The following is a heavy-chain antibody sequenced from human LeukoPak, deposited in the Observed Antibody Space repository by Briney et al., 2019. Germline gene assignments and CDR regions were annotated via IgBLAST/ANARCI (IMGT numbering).Heavy chain of an antibody. CDR2: IYYSGST. Sequence: SEALSLTCTVSGGSISSYYWSWIRQPPGKGLEWIGYIYYSGSTNYNPSLKSRVTISVDTSKNQFSLKLSSVTAADTAVYYCARGRTVTTLSDAFDIWGQGTMVTVSS. D-gene: IGHD4-17*01. CDR1: GGSISSYY. CDR3: ARGRTVTTLSDAFDI. J-gene: IGHJ3*02. V-gene: IGHV4-59*01.